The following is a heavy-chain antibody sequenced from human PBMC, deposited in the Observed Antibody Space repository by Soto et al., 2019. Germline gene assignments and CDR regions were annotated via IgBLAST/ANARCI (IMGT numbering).Heavy chain of an antibody. CDR3: ARGSGSSGTHD. CDR1: GGSFSGYY. Sequence: SETLSLTCAVYGGSFSGYYWSWIRQPPGKGLEWIGEINHSGSTNYNPSLKSRVTISVDTSKNQFSLKLSSVTAADTAVYYCARGSGSSGTHDWGQGTLVTVSS. CDR2: INHSGST. V-gene: IGHV4-34*01. J-gene: IGHJ4*02. D-gene: IGHD6-19*01.